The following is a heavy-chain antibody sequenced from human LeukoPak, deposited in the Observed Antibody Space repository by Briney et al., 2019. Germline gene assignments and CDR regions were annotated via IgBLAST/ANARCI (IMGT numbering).Heavy chain of an antibody. V-gene: IGHV3-30*18. Sequence: GGSLRLSCAASGFTFSSYDMHWVRQAPGKGLEWVTVISYDGSNKYYGDSVKGRFTISRDNSRNTLYLKMNSLRAEDTAVYYCAKEGSNGDFDYWGQGTLVTVSS. CDR1: GFTFSSYD. J-gene: IGHJ4*02. CDR3: AKEGSNGDFDY. CDR2: ISYDGSNK. D-gene: IGHD1-26*01.